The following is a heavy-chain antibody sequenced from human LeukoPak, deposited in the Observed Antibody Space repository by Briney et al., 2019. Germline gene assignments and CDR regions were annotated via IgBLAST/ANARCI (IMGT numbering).Heavy chain of an antibody. D-gene: IGHD2-2*01. V-gene: IGHV1-2*06. Sequence: ASVKVSCKASGYTFTSYGISWVRQAPGQGLEWMGRINPNSGGTNYAQKFQGRVTMTRDTSISTAYMEVSGLRSDDTAVYYCARDRHCTGTSCYQTSRLNWFDPWGQGTLVTVSS. J-gene: IGHJ5*02. CDR1: GYTFTSYG. CDR2: INPNSGGT. CDR3: ARDRHCTGTSCYQTSRLNWFDP.